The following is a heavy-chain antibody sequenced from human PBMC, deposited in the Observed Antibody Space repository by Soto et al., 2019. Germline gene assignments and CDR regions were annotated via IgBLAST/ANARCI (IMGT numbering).Heavy chain of an antibody. Sequence: EVQLLESGGGLVQPGGSLRLSCAASGFTFSSYAMSWVRQAPGKGLEWVLAISGSGGSTYYADSVKGRFTISRDNSKNTLYLQMNSLRAEDTAVYYCAMGGVSYYDSSGYYGWGQGTLVTVSS. CDR1: GFTFSSYA. CDR2: ISGSGGST. V-gene: IGHV3-23*01. J-gene: IGHJ4*02. D-gene: IGHD3-22*01. CDR3: AMGGVSYYDSSGYYG.